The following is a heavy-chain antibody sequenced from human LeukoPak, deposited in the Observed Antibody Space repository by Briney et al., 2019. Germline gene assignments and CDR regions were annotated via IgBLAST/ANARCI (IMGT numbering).Heavy chain of an antibody. CDR3: ARTYDIVVVSDGDCWFDP. D-gene: IGHD2-2*01. CDR2: ISDGGST. Sequence: PSETLSLTCTVSGDSIRSSDYYWGCIRQSPGKGLEWIGTISDGGSTYYNPSLKSRVTISVGRSKNQFSLKLSSVTAADTAVYYCARTYDIVVVSDGDCWFDPWGQGTLVTVSS. CDR1: GDSIRSSDYY. V-gene: IGHV4-39*07. J-gene: IGHJ5*02.